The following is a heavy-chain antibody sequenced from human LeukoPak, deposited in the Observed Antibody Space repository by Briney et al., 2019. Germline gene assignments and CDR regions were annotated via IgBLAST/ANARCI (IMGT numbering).Heavy chain of an antibody. CDR2: IYYSGST. Sequence: SGPTLVKPSETLSLTCTVSGGSISSYYWSWIRQPPGKGLEWIGYIYYSGSTNYNPSLKSRVTISVDTSKNQFSLKLSSVTAAGTAVYYCARRGPEQWLDHYYFDYWGQGTLVTVSS. J-gene: IGHJ4*02. CDR3: ARRGPEQWLDHYYFDY. CDR1: GGSISSYY. V-gene: IGHV4-59*08. D-gene: IGHD6-19*01.